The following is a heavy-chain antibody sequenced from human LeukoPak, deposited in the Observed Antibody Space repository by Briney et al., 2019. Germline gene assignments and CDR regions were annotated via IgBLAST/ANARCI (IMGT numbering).Heavy chain of an antibody. D-gene: IGHD4-17*01. CDR3: AKGHGDWPGNYFDD. CDR1: GGSISSSSYY. CDR2: IYYSGST. V-gene: IGHV4-39*01. Sequence: SETLSLTCTVSGGSISSSSYYWGWIRQPPGKGLEWIGSIYYSGSTYYNPSLKSRVTISVDTSKNQFSLKLSSVTAADTAVYYCAKGHGDWPGNYFDDWGQGTLVSVSS. J-gene: IGHJ4*02.